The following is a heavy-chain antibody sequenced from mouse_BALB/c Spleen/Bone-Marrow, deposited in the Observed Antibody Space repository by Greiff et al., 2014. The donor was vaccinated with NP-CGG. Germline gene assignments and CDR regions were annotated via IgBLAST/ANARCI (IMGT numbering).Heavy chain of an antibody. CDR2: INPSSGYT. Sequence: QVQLKESGAELAKPGASVKMSCKASGYTFTDYWMHWVKQRPRQGLEWIGYINPSSGYTEYNQKFKDKATLTADKSSSTAYMQLNILTSEDSAVYYCARRYGSLWYFDVWGAGTTVTVSS. CDR1: GYTFTDYW. D-gene: IGHD1-1*01. CDR3: ARRYGSLWYFDV. J-gene: IGHJ1*01. V-gene: IGHV1-7*01.